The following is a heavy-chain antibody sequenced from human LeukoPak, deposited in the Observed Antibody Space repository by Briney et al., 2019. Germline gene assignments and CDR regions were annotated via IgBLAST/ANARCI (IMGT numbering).Heavy chain of an antibody. CDR1: GYTFTNYG. J-gene: IGHJ4*02. Sequence: ASVKVSCKASGYTFTNYGVSWVRQAPGQGLEWMGWISTYNGNTNYAQKFQGRVTMTTDTSTSTAYMELRSLRSDDTAVYYCARATYTSYYFDYWGQGTLVTVSS. D-gene: IGHD1-1*01. CDR2: ISTYNGNT. CDR3: ARATYTSYYFDY. V-gene: IGHV1-18*01.